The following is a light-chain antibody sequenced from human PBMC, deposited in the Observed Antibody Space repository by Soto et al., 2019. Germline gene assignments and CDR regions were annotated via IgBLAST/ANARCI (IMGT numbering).Light chain of an antibody. J-gene: IGKJ1*01. CDR3: QQYGRSPRT. CDR2: GAS. Sequence: EVVLTQSPGPLALSPGEIATLSCRASQSVSDYLAWYQQKSGQAPRLLIYGASSRATGISERFSGSGSGTDFTLTISRLEPEDFAVYYCQQYGRSPRTFGQGTKVEIK. CDR1: QSVSDY. V-gene: IGKV3-20*01.